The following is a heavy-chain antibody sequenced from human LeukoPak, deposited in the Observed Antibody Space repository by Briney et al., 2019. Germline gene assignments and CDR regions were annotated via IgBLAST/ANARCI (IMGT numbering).Heavy chain of an antibody. J-gene: IGHJ4*02. CDR1: GYTFNSYG. V-gene: IGHV1-2*02. CDR3: ARVVRGLVPLDY. CDR2: INPNSGVT. Sequence: GASVKVSCKSSGYTFNSYGITWVRQAPGQGLEWMGWINPNSGVTHYPQKFQGRVTMTRDTSIRTAYMEVSSLRSDDTAVYYCARVVRGLVPLDYWGQGTLVTVSS. D-gene: IGHD3-10*01.